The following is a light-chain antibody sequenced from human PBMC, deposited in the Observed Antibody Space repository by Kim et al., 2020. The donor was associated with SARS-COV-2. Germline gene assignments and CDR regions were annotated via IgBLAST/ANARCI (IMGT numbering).Light chain of an antibody. CDR1: NIGSKK. V-gene: IGLV3-9*01. J-gene: IGLJ2*01. Sequence: GEVATITRGGENIGSKKLKCDQQKPGKALVLVIYRDSKQPSGIPERFSGARSGNTATLTLTRAQAGDEADYYCQVWDSSTASVVFGGGTQLTVL. CDR2: RDS. CDR3: QVWDSSTASVV.